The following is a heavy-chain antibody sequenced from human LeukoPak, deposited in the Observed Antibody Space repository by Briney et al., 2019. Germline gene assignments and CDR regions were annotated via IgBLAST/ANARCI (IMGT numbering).Heavy chain of an antibody. D-gene: IGHD3-10*01. CDR2: INSGGSST. J-gene: IGHJ4*02. V-gene: IGHV3-74*01. CDR3: AKDHGAGWFGEYLGY. Sequence: GGSLRLTCTASAFTFSSYWMHWVRQAPGKGLVWVSHINSGGSSTSYADSVKGRFTISRDDSKNTLYLQVSSLRAEDTAVYYCAKDHGAGWFGEYLGYWGQGTLVTVSS. CDR1: AFTFSSYW.